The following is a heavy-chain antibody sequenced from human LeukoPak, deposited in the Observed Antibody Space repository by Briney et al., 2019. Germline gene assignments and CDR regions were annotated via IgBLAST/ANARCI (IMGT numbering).Heavy chain of an antibody. CDR2: ISGNGGIT. CDR1: GFTFSSYA. D-gene: IGHD4-17*01. V-gene: IGHV3-23*01. Sequence: GGSLRLSCAASGFTFSSYAMSWVRQASGKGLEWVSVISGNGGITHYADSVKGRFTISRDNSKNTLYLQMNSLRAEDTAVYYCAITYGDYVLSGAFDIWGQGTMVTVSS. J-gene: IGHJ3*02. CDR3: AITYGDYVLSGAFDI.